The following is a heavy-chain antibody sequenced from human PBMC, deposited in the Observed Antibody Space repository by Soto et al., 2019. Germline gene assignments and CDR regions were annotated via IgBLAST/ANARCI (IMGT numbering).Heavy chain of an antibody. CDR3: ARAPRYYDSSGYHPPNNWFDP. D-gene: IGHD3-22*01. V-gene: IGHV1-69*13. J-gene: IGHJ5*02. Sequence: ASVKVSCKASGGTFTSSAISWVRQAPGQGLEWMGGIIPIFGTANYAQKFQGRVTITADESTSTAYMELSSLRSEDTAVYYCARAPRYYDSSGYHPPNNWFDPWGQGTLVTVSS. CDR2: IIPIFGTA. CDR1: GGTFTSSA.